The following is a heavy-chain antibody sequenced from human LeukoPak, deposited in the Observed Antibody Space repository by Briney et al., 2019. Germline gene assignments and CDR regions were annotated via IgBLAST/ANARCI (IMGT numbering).Heavy chain of an antibody. CDR3: AREVSSIAARFCDY. V-gene: IGHV4-34*01. Sequence: PPETLSLTCAVYGGSFSGYYWSWIRQPPGKGLEWIGEINHSGSTNYNPSLKSRVTISVDTSKNQFSLKLSSVTAADTAVYYCAREVSSIAARFCDYWGQGTLVTVSS. D-gene: IGHD6-6*01. CDR2: INHSGST. J-gene: IGHJ4*02. CDR1: GGSFSGYY.